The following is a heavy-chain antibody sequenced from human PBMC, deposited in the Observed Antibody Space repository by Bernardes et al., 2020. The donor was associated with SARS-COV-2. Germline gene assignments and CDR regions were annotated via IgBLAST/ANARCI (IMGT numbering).Heavy chain of an antibody. D-gene: IGHD2-8*01. CDR2: IYYSGST. Sequence: SETLSLTCTVSGGSISSYYWSWIRQPPGKGLEWIGYIYYSGSTNYNPSLKSRVTISVDTSKNQFSLKLSSVTAADTAVYYCARMYRGMDVWGQGTTVTVSS. CDR3: ARMYRGMDV. J-gene: IGHJ6*02. CDR1: GGSISSYY. V-gene: IGHV4-59*08.